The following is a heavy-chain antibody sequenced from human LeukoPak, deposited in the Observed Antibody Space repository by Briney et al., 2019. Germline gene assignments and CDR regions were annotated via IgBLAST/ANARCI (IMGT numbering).Heavy chain of an antibody. Sequence: GASVKVSCKASGYTFTRYYMHWVRQAPGQGLEWMGWINPNSGGTNYAQKFQGRVTMTRDTSISTAYMELSRRRADDTAVYYCARSYYDFWSGYSSRVLDYCGQGTLVTVSS. V-gene: IGHV1-2*02. CDR3: ARSYYDFWSGYSSRVLDY. CDR1: GYTFTRYY. CDR2: INPNSGGT. J-gene: IGHJ4*02. D-gene: IGHD3-3*01.